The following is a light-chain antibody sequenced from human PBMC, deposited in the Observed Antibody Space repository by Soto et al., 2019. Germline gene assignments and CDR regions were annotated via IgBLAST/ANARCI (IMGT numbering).Light chain of an antibody. V-gene: IGKV1-39*01. CDR1: QSISSY. Sequence: DIQMTQSPSSLSASVGDRVTITCRASQSISSYLNWYQQKPGKAPKLLIYAASSLQSGVPSRFSGSGSGTDFTLTISSLQPEEFATYYCQQSYSTPLTFGGGTKVDI. J-gene: IGKJ4*01. CDR3: QQSYSTPLT. CDR2: AAS.